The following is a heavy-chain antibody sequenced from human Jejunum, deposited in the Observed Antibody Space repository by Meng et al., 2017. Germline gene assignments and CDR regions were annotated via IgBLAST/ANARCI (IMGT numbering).Heavy chain of an antibody. CDR2: IYPSGAST. V-gene: IGHV3-23*01. D-gene: IGHD1-26*01. CDR1: GFTFSDYV. Sequence: GGSLRLSCAASGFTFSDYVMGWVRQGPGKGLEWVSSIYPSGASTFHADSVKGRFTISRDNSENTLYLQMSSLRADDTAIYYRAKGVKSGAYYVAFDIWDQGTTVTVSS. J-gene: IGHJ3*02. CDR3: AKGVKSGAYYVAFDI.